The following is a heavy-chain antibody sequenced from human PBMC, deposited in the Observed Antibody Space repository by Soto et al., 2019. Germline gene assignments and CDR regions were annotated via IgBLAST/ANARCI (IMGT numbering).Heavy chain of an antibody. V-gene: IGHV1-18*01. CDR1: GYAFTSYG. Sequence: KVSCKASGYAFTSYGISWVRQAPGQGLEWMGWISAYNGNTNYAQKLQGRVTMTTDTSTSTAYMELRSLRSDDTAVYYCARDESPITGTTDFDYWGQGTLVTVSS. CDR3: ARDESPITGTTDFDY. CDR2: ISAYNGNT. J-gene: IGHJ4*02. D-gene: IGHD1-20*01.